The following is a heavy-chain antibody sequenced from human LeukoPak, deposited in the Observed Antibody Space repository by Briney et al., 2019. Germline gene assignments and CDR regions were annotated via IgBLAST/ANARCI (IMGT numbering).Heavy chain of an antibody. V-gene: IGHV3-30-3*01. CDR2: ISYDGSNN. CDR1: GFTFSSYA. D-gene: IGHD5-12*01. Sequence: GGSLRLSCAASGFTFSSYALHWVRQAPGKGLEWVAIISYDGSNNYYADSAKGRFTVSRDNSKNTLYLQMHSLRAGDTAIYYCARGGSGSYYYYYYYMDIWGKGTTVTVSS. CDR3: ARGGSGSYYYYYYYMDI. J-gene: IGHJ6*03.